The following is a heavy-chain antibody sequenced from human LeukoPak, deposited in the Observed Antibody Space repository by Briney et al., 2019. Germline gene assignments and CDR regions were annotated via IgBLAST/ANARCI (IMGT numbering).Heavy chain of an antibody. J-gene: IGHJ4*02. CDR1: GFTFSSYA. D-gene: IGHD4-17*01. V-gene: IGHV3-30-3*01. CDR2: ISYDGSNK. Sequence: PGRSLRLSCAASGFTFSSYAMHWVRQAPGKGLEWVAVISYDGSNKYYADSVKGRFTISRDNSKNTLYLQMNSLRAEDTAVYYCARDPDDYGDYSYFDCWGQGTLVTVSS. CDR3: ARDPDDYGDYSYFDC.